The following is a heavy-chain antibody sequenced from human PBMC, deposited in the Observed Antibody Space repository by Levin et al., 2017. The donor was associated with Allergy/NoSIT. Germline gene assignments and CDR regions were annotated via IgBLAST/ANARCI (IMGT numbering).Heavy chain of an antibody. D-gene: IGHD2-2*01. Sequence: ASVKVSCKVSGYTLTELSMHWVRQAPGKGLEWMGGFDPEDGETIYAQKFQGRVTMTEDTSTDTAYMELSSLRSEDTAVYYCATYPMEVVPAVYWYFDLWGRGTLVTVSS. CDR2: FDPEDGET. CDR3: ATYPMEVVPAVYWYFDL. CDR1: GYTLTELS. V-gene: IGHV1-24*01. J-gene: IGHJ2*01.